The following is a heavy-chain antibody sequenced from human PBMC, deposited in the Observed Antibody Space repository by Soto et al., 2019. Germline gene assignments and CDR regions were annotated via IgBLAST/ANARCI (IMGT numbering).Heavy chain of an antibody. CDR3: ARXLPGGYYYDRSGYYIDY. Sequence: ASVKVSCKASGYTFTSYGISWVRQAPGQGLEWMGWISAYNGNTNYAQKLQGRVTMTTDTSTSTAYMELRSLRSDDTAVYYCARXLPGGYYYDRSGYYIDYWGQGTLVTVSS. CDR2: ISAYNGNT. CDR1: GYTFTSYG. J-gene: IGHJ4*02. V-gene: IGHV1-18*04. D-gene: IGHD3-22*01.